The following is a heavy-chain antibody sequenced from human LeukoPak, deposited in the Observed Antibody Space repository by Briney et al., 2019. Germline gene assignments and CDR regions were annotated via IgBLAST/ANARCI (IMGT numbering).Heavy chain of an antibody. CDR2: ISSSSSYI. D-gene: IGHD2-15*01. V-gene: IGHV3-21*01. Sequence: GGSLRLSCAASGFTFSSYSMNWVRQAPGKWLEWVSSISSSSSYIYYADSVKGRFTISRDNAKNSLYLQMNSLRAEDTAVYYCARDLVVVVAATHDYWGQGTLVTASS. CDR3: ARDLVVVVAATHDY. CDR1: GFTFSSYS. J-gene: IGHJ4*02.